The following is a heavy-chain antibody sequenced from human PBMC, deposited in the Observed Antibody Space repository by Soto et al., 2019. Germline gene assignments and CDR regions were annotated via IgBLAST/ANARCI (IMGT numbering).Heavy chain of an antibody. CDR2: ISGSGANT. CDR1: GFTFSNYA. V-gene: IGHV3-23*01. J-gene: IGHJ6*02. D-gene: IGHD3-3*01. CDR3: AKNRGGGGTKTIYYYGLDV. Sequence: EVQVLESGGGLVQPGGSLRLSCAASGFTFSNYAMTWVRQAPGKGLEWVSGISGSGANTYYADSVKGRFTISRDNSKNTRYLQVNSLRAEDTAVYYCAKNRGGGGTKTIYYYGLDVWGQGTTVTVSS.